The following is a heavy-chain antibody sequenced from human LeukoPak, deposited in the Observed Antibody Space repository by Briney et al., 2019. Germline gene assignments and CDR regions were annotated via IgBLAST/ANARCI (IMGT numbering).Heavy chain of an antibody. CDR3: AREGYSSSWLNYDY. J-gene: IGHJ4*02. D-gene: IGHD6-13*01. CDR2: IKQDGSEK. V-gene: IGHV3-7*01. Sequence: GGSLRLSCAASGFTFSSYWMSWVRQAPGKGLEWVANIKQDGSEKYYVDSVKGRFTISRDNAKNSLYLQMNSLRAEDTAVYYCAREGYSSSWLNYDYWGQGTLVTVSS. CDR1: GFTFSSYW.